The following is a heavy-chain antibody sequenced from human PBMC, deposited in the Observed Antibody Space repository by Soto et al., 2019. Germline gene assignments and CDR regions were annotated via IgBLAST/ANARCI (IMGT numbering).Heavy chain of an antibody. V-gene: IGHV3-7*01. J-gene: IGHJ4*02. D-gene: IGHD6-13*01. CDR1: GFNFGIYW. CDR2: IKGDASEK. Sequence: GGSLRLSCAASGFNFGIYWMSWVRQAPGKGLEWVPTIKGDASEKKYVGSVKGRFTTSRDNAKTSLFLQMDSLRAEDTAVYYCAKDRASSWEGPSWGQGTLVTVSS. CDR3: AKDRASSWEGPS.